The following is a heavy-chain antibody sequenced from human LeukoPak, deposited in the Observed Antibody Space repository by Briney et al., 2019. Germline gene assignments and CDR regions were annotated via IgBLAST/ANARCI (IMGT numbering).Heavy chain of an antibody. V-gene: IGHV3-30*18. CDR1: GFTFSTYV. D-gene: IGHD2-2*01. CDR2: ISHDGSEK. J-gene: IGHJ4*02. CDR3: AKEYCTTTNCLGD. Sequence: PGRSLRLSCAASGFTFSTYVLHWVRQAPGKGLEWVAVISHDGSEKYYADSVKGLFTISRDNSKNTLYLQMNSLRAEDTAVYYCAKEYCTTTNCLGDWGLGTLVTVSS.